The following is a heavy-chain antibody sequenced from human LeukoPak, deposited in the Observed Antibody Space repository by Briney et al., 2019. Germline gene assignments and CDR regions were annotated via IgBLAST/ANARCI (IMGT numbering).Heavy chain of an antibody. D-gene: IGHD6-19*01. CDR2: IDWDDDK. V-gene: IGHV2-70*16. J-gene: IGHJ4*02. Sequence: TLSLTCTVSGGSISSYYWSWIRQPPGKGLEWIARIDWDDDKFYSTSLKTRLTISKDTSKNQVVLTMTNMDPVDTATYYCARIAPYSSGCYDYWGQGTLVTVSS. CDR3: ARIAPYSSGCYDY. CDR1: GGSISSYYW.